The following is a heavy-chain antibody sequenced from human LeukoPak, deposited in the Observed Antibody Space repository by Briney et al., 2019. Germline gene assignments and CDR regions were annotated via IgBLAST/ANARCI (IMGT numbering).Heavy chain of an antibody. Sequence: GASVKVSCKASGYTFTSYDINWVRQATGQGLEWMGWMNPNSGNTGYAQRFQGRVTMTRNTSISTAYMELSSLRSEDTAVYYCARDAYDYVWGSYRHLPDYWGQGTLVTVSS. CDR2: MNPNSGNT. J-gene: IGHJ4*02. V-gene: IGHV1-8*01. CDR1: GYTFTSYD. D-gene: IGHD3-16*02. CDR3: ARDAYDYVWGSYRHLPDY.